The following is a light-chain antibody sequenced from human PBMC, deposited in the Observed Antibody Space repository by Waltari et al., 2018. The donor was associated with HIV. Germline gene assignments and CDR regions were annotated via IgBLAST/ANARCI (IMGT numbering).Light chain of an antibody. CDR1: SLRSYY. Sequence: SSELTQDPAVSVALGQTVRITCQGDSLRSYYASWYQQKPGQAPVLVIYGKNNRPSGIPDRFSGSSSGNTASLTITGAQAEDEADYYCAAWDDSLNGLLFGGGTKLTVL. CDR2: GKN. J-gene: IGLJ2*01. CDR3: AAWDDSLNGLL. V-gene: IGLV3-19*01.